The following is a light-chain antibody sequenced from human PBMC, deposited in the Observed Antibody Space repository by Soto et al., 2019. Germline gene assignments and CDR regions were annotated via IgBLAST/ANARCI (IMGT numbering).Light chain of an antibody. J-gene: IGKJ2*01. CDR3: QEYNIWPPFT. CDR1: QSLRSN. CDR2: GAS. V-gene: IGKV3-15*01. Sequence: EIVMTQSPATLSVSPGERATLSCRASQSLRSNLAWYQHKPGQAPRLLIFGASSRATGVPARFSSSGSGTEFTLTISSLQSEDVAVYYCQEYNIWPPFTFGQGTKLEIK.